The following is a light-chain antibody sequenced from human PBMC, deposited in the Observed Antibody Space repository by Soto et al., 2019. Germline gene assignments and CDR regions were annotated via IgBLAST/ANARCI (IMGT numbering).Light chain of an antibody. CDR2: GAF. V-gene: IGKV3-20*01. J-gene: IGKJ1*01. CDR3: QQYGSLSWT. Sequence: EIVLTQSPGTLSLSLGDRAILSCRASQSVSSGYLAWYQQKAAQPPRLLIYGAFNRAAGVPGRFSGSGSGTEFTLTISGLEAEDFAVYYCQQYGSLSWTFGQGTRVDIK. CDR1: QSVSSGY.